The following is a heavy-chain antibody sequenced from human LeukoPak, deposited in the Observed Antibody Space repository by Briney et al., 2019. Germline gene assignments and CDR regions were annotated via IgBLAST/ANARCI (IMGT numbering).Heavy chain of an antibody. J-gene: IGHJ6*02. CDR1: GFTFDDYT. CDR3: AKDMDTAMVLDYYYGMDV. Sequence: GGSLRLSCAAYGFTFDDYTMHWVRQAPGKGLEWVSLISWDGGSTYYADSVKGRFTISRDNSKNSLYLQMNSLRTEDTALYYCAKDMDTAMVLDYYYGMDVWGQGTTVTVSS. D-gene: IGHD5-18*01. V-gene: IGHV3-43*01. CDR2: ISWDGGST.